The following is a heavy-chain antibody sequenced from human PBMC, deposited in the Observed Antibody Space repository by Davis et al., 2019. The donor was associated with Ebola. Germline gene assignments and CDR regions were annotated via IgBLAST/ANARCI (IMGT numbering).Heavy chain of an antibody. J-gene: IGHJ4*02. V-gene: IGHV3-21*01. CDR3: VRGRHNSLHYFDY. Sequence: GESLKISCAASGFTFSIYTMNWVRQAPGEGLEWVSSISSSGSYIYYPDSVRGRFTISRDNAKNSLYLQMNGLRAEDTAVYYCVRGRHNSLHYFDYWGQGTLVTVSS. CDR2: ISSSGSYI. D-gene: IGHD1-20*01. CDR1: GFTFSIYT.